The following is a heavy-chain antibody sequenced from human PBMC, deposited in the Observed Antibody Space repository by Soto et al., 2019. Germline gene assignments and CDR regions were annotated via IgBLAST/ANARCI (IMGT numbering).Heavy chain of an antibody. CDR2: INPSGGST. Sequence: ASVKVSCKASGYTFTSYYMHWVRQAPGQGLEWMGVINPSGGSTSYTQKFQGRVTMTRDTSTSTVYMELSSLRSEDTAVYYCASSIAVAAQAFDYWGQGTLVTVSS. V-gene: IGHV1-46*01. D-gene: IGHD6-19*01. CDR3: ASSIAVAAQAFDY. CDR1: GYTFTSYY. J-gene: IGHJ4*02.